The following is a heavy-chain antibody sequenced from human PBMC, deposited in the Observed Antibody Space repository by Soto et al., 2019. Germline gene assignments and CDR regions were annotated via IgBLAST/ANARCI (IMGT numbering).Heavy chain of an antibody. CDR1: GDSVSSNSAA. J-gene: IGHJ6*01. CDR2: AYYRSKWYN. Sequence: SQTLSLTCAISGDSVSSNSAAWNWIRQSPSRGLEWLGRAYYRSKWYNDYAVSVKSRITINPDTSKNQFSLQLNSVTPEDTAVYYCARDGEAVAGIRGSYTSNFCCYGRD. D-gene: IGHD1-26*01. V-gene: IGHV6-1*01. CDR3: ARDGEAVAGIRGSYTSNFCCYGRD.